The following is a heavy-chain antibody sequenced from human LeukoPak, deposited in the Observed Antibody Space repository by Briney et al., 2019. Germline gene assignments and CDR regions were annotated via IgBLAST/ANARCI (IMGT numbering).Heavy chain of an antibody. CDR1: GGSISSYY. Sequence: PSETLSLTCTVSGGSISSYYWSWIRQPAGKGLEWIGRIYTSGSTNYNPSLKSRVTMSVDTSKNQFSLKLSSVTAADTAVYYCARDLLDIVVVPAANWFDPWGQGTLVTVSS. CDR3: ARDLLDIVVVPAANWFDP. J-gene: IGHJ5*02. D-gene: IGHD2-2*03. V-gene: IGHV4-4*07. CDR2: IYTSGST.